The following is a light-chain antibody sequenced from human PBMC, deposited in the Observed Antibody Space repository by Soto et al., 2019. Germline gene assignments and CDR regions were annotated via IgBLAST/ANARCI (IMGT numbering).Light chain of an antibody. CDR3: QQSFSDPLT. Sequence: DIQMTQSPSALSASVGDRVNITCRASQNIKKYLNWYRQKPGKAPDLLIYTASSLQVGFPSRFSGSGSGTDFSLTITSLQPEDSAIYFSQQSFSDPLTFGGGTKVEIK. CDR2: TAS. V-gene: IGKV1-39*01. CDR1: QNIKKY. J-gene: IGKJ4*01.